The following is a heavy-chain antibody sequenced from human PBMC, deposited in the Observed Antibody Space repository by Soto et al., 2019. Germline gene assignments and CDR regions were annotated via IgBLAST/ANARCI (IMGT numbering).Heavy chain of an antibody. V-gene: IGHV4-59*02. CDR3: ARAEDIVVVPAAIPFFYGMDV. CDR2: IFQGEAP. CDR1: DASVSNFY. Sequence: PSETLSLTCSVSDASVSNFYWSWIRQPPGKGLEWLGYIFQGEAPTYNPSLKSRLTMSIDPSKNQLSLSLRSGDTAVYYCARAEDIVVVPAAIPFFYGMDVWGQGTTVTVSS. D-gene: IGHD2-2*02. J-gene: IGHJ6*02.